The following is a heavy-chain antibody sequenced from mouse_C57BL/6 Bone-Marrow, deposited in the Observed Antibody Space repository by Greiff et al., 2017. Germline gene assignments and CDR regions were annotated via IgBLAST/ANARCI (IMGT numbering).Heavy chain of an antibody. V-gene: IGHV14-4*01. CDR1: GFNIKDDY. D-gene: IGHD2-3*01. CDR2: IDPEIGDT. J-gene: IGHJ2*01. Sequence: EVQLQQSGAELVRPGASVQLSCTASGFNIKDDYIHWVKQRPEQGLEWIGWIDPEIGDTEYASNFQGKATITSDTSSNTAYLQLSSLTSEDTAVYYCSSFDGNYFDFWGQGTPLTVAS. CDR3: SSFDGNYFDF.